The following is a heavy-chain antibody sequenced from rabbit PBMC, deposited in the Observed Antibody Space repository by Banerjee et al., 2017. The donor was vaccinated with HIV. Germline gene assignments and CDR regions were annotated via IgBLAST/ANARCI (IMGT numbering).Heavy chain of an antibody. J-gene: IGHJ4*01. CDR2: LYPIYGAT. D-gene: IGHD6-1*01. CDR1: GNDFSAYA. Sequence: QQQLEESGGGLVKPEGSLTLTCKASGNDFSAYAISWVRQAPGKGLEWIAFLYPIYGATDYASWVNGRFTISKTSSTTVTLQMTSLTAADTATYFCARRYGNHYFNLWGPGTLSPS. CDR3: ARRYGNHYFNL. V-gene: IGHV1S45*01.